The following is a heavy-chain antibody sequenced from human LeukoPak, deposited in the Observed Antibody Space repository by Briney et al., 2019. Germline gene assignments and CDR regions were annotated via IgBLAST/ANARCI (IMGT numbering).Heavy chain of an antibody. Sequence: ASVKVSCKASGYSFTTYAMHWVRQAPGQRPEWMGWINADNGNTKYSQKFQDRVTITRDTSASTTYMELDSLRFEDTAVYYCARGRQWILLDPWGQGTLVTVSS. CDR1: GYSFTTYA. CDR2: INADNGNT. V-gene: IGHV1-3*01. J-gene: IGHJ5*02. D-gene: IGHD2-2*03. CDR3: ARGRQWILLDP.